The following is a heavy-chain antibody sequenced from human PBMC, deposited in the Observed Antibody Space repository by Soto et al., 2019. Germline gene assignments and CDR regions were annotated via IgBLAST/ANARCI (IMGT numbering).Heavy chain of an antibody. CDR1: GYTFTSYG. CDR2: ISAYDGNT. Sequence: ASVKVSCKASGYTFTSYGISWVRQAPGQGLEWMGWISAYDGNTNYAQKLQGRVTMTTDTSTSTAYMELRSLRSDDTAVYYCARDRGAYCGGDCSESTDYWVQGTLVTVSS. J-gene: IGHJ4*02. D-gene: IGHD2-21*02. V-gene: IGHV1-18*01. CDR3: ARDRGAYCGGDCSESTDY.